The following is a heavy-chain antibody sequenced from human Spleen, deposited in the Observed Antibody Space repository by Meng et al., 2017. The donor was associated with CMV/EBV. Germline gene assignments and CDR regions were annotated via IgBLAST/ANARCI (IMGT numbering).Heavy chain of an antibody. J-gene: IGHJ6*02. CDR2: INPKSGGT. CDR1: DYMFTDYY. D-gene: IGHD3-22*01. CDR3: ARDVDAYDSNGFAYSYALEV. Sequence: ASVKVSCKASDYMFTDYYIHWVRQAPGQGLEYMGRINPKSGGTNYAPKFQGRVTLTRDTSIRTAYLEVSRLGSDDTALYYCARDVDAYDSNGFAYSYALEVWGQGTAVTVSS. V-gene: IGHV1-2*06.